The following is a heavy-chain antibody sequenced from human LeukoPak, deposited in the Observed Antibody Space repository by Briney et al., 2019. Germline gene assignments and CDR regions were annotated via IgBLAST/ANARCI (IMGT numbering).Heavy chain of an antibody. V-gene: IGHV1-2*02. CDR3: ARIGTNDFWSGYYFPEVGP. J-gene: IGHJ5*02. Sequence: ASVKVSCKASGYTFTGYYMHWVRQAPGPGLEWMGWINPNSGGTNYAQKFQGRVTMTRDTSISTAYMELSRLRSDDTAVYYCARIGTNDFWSGYYFPEVGPWGQRTLVTVSS. D-gene: IGHD3-3*01. CDR1: GYTFTGYY. CDR2: INPNSGGT.